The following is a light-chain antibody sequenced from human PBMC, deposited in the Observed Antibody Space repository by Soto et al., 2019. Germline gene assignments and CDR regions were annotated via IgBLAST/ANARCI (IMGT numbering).Light chain of an antibody. Sequence: EIVLTQSPGTLSLSPGERATLSCRASQSVSRSYLAWYQQKPGQAPRLLIYGASTRATGIPARFSGSGSGKEFTLTISSLQSEDFAVYYCQQYNNWPPWTFGQGTKVDIK. J-gene: IGKJ1*01. CDR3: QQYNNWPPWT. V-gene: IGKV3-15*01. CDR2: GAS. CDR1: QSVSRSY.